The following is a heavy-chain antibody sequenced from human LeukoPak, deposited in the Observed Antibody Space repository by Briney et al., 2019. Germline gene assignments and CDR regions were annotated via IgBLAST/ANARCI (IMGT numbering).Heavy chain of an antibody. CDR1: GFTFSSYA. CDR2: ISISGDTT. Sequence: GGSLRLSCAASGFTFSSYAMTWVRQAPGKGLEWVSAISISGDTTYYTDAVKGRFTISRDNSKNTVHLQMNSLRAEDTAVYYCANEIRPNDYWGQGTLVTVSS. D-gene: IGHD4-17*01. J-gene: IGHJ4*02. V-gene: IGHV3-23*01. CDR3: ANEIRPNDY.